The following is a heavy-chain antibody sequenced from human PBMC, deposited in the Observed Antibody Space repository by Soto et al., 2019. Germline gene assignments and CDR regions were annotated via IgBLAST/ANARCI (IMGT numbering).Heavy chain of an antibody. V-gene: IGHV3-23*01. Sequence: GGSLRLSCAASGFTFSSYAMSWVRQAPGKGLEWVSAISGSGGSTYYADSVKGRFTISRDNSKNTLYLQMNSLRAEDTAVYYYATRFLPLVEGAFDIWGQGTMVTVSS. D-gene: IGHD1-26*01. J-gene: IGHJ3*02. CDR1: GFTFSSYA. CDR3: ATRFLPLVEGAFDI. CDR2: ISGSGGST.